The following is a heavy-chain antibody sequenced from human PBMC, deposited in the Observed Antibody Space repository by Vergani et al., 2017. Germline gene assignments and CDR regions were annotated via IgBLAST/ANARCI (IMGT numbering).Heavy chain of an antibody. V-gene: IGHV3-9*01. D-gene: IGHD5-18*01. CDR2: ISWNSGSI. CDR1: GFTFDDYA. Sequence: EVQLVESGGGLVQPGRSLRLSCAASGFTFDDYAMHWVRQAPGKGLEWVSGISWNSGSIGYADSVKGRFTISRDNAKNSLYLQMNSLRAEDTALYYCARGDRDTAMAPAGYWGQGTLVTVSS. J-gene: IGHJ4*02. CDR3: ARGDRDTAMAPAGY.